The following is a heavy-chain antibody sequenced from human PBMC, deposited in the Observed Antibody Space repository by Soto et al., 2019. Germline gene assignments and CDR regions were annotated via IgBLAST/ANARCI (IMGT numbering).Heavy chain of an antibody. J-gene: IGHJ3*02. CDR1: GGTFSSYA. Sequence: QVQLVQSGAEVKKPGSSVKVSCKASGGTFSSYAISWVRQAPGQGLEWMGGIIPIFGTANYAQKFQGRVTIPAXXSXSXXDMELRSLRSEATAVYYCARDDAHRDAAGSDAFDIWGQGTMVTVSS. CDR2: IIPIFGTA. CDR3: ARDDAHRDAAGSDAFDI. V-gene: IGHV1-69*12. D-gene: IGHD6-13*01.